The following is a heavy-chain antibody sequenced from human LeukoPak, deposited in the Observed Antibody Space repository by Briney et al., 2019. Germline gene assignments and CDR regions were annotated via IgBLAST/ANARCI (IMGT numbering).Heavy chain of an antibody. V-gene: IGHV3-7*03. CDR2: IKHDGSEK. Sequence: GGSLRLSCAASGFTFSNDWMSWVRQAPGQGLEWVANIKHDGSEKSYADSVRGRFTISRDNAENSLYLQMNTLRAEDTAVYYCARVYLGSYYGSGTYYFDYWGQGTLVTVSS. CDR1: GFTFSNDW. CDR3: ARVYLGSYYGSGTYYFDY. J-gene: IGHJ4*02. D-gene: IGHD3-10*01.